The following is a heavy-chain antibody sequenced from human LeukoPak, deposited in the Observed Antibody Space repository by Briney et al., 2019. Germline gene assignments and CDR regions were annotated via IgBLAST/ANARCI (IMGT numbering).Heavy chain of an antibody. CDR1: GFPLRSNW. Sequence: GGSLRLSCAASGFPLRSNWMHWVRQAPGKGLVWVSRINSDGSSTSYADSVKGRFTISRDNAKNTLYLQMNSLRAEDTAVYYCAQWEPRNFQHWGQGTLVTVSS. CDR2: INSDGSST. D-gene: IGHD1-26*01. CDR3: AQWEPRNFQH. V-gene: IGHV3-74*01. J-gene: IGHJ1*01.